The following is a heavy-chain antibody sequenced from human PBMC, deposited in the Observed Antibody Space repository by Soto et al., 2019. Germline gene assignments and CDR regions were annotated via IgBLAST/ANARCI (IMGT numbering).Heavy chain of an antibody. V-gene: IGHV1-8*01. CDR2: MNPNTGNT. CDR1: GYTFTSYD. Sequence: ASVKVSCKASGYTFTSYDINWVRQATGQGLEWMGWMNPNTGNTGYAQKFQGRITMTRDTSISTSYMELSSLTSEDTAVYYCARGSRQDCYSTSCYPDWFSPWGQGTVVTVSS. J-gene: IGHJ5*02. D-gene: IGHD2-2*01. CDR3: ARGSRQDCYSTSCYPDWFSP.